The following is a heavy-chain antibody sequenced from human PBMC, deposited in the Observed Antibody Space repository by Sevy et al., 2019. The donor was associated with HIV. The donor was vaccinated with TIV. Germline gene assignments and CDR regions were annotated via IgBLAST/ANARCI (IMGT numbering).Heavy chain of an antibody. V-gene: IGHV1-18*01. Sequence: ASVKVSCKVSGYTFNTYRLTWVRQAPGQGLEWMGWISPHNGDTNYAQKLQGGVTMITDTSTSTAYMELRSLRSDDTAVYYCARAYCSGGRCYSLAYWGQGTLVTVSS. D-gene: IGHD2-15*01. CDR1: GYTFNTYR. CDR2: ISPHNGDT. J-gene: IGHJ4*02. CDR3: ARAYCSGGRCYSLAY.